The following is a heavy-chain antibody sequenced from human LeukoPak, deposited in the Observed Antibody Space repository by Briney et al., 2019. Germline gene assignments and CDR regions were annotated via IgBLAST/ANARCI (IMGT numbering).Heavy chain of an antibody. J-gene: IGHJ6*03. V-gene: IGHV3-7*02. CDR1: GFTFSSYW. CDR3: ARARIAARLPYYYYYYMDV. CDR2: IKQVGSEK. Sequence: GGSLRLSCAASGFTFSSYWMSWVRQALARGHERVTNIKQVGSEKYYVNSVKGRFTISRDNANNSLYLQMNSMRAEDTAVYYCARARIAARLPYYYYYYMDVWGKGTTVTVSS. D-gene: IGHD6-6*01.